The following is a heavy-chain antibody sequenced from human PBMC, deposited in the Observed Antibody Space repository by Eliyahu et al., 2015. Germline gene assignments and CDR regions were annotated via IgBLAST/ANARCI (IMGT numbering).Heavy chain of an antibody. V-gene: IGHV4-31*03. CDR2: IYYSGST. J-gene: IGHJ3*02. D-gene: IGHD4-17*01. CDR1: GCSLSXGXSF. Sequence: QVQLQESGPGLVKPSQTLSLTCTVXGCSLSXGXSFCXWIRQHPGKGLEWIGYIYYSGSTYYNPSLKSRVTISVDTSKNQFSLKLSSVTAADTAVYYCARYPLHFQITTVTNEDAFDIWGQGTMVTVSS. CDR3: ARYPLHFQITTVTNEDAFDI.